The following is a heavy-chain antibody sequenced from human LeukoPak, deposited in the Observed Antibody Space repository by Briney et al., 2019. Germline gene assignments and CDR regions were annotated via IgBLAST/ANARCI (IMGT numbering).Heavy chain of an antibody. Sequence: KTSETLSLTCAVYGGSFSGYYWSWIRQPPGKGLEWIGEINHSGSTNYNPSLKSRVTISVDTSKNQFSLKLSSVTAADTAVYYCARVSLIAAAGKGAGAFDIWGQGTMVTVSS. V-gene: IGHV4-34*01. CDR3: ARVSLIAAAGKGAGAFDI. CDR2: INHSGST. CDR1: GGSFSGYY. J-gene: IGHJ3*02. D-gene: IGHD6-13*01.